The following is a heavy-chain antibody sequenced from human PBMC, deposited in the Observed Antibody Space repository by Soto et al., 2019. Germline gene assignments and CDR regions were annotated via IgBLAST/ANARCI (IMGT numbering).Heavy chain of an antibody. CDR2: MDEDGGTT. CDR3: ASDLSGRADV. J-gene: IGHJ6*02. V-gene: IGHV3-74*02. CDR1: GFTFSSYW. D-gene: IGHD3-10*01. Sequence: EVQLVESGGGFVRPGGSLRLSCAASGFTFSSYWLHWVRQVPGKGLVWVSRMDEDGGTTDYADSVKGRFTISRDNAKNTLYLQMNSLRVEDTAVYYCASDLSGRADVWGQGTTVTVSS.